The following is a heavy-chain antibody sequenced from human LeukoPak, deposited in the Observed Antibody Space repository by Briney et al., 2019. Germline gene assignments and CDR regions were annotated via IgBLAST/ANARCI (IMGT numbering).Heavy chain of an antibody. V-gene: IGHV4-39*01. Sequence: SETLSLTCSISGDSITTNSYWWGWIRQSPGKGLEWIGSIYSSGNSYYNPSLKTRATISPDTSKNQYSPRLTSVTAADPPIYYCAGRGIWDVQIGNWFDPWGQGILVIVSS. J-gene: IGHJ5*02. D-gene: IGHD3-10*02. CDR3: AGRGIWDVQIGNWFDP. CDR1: GDSITTNSYW. CDR2: IYSSGNS.